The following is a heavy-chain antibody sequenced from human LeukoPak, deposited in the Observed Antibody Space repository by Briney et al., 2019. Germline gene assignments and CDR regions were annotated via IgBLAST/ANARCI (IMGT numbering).Heavy chain of an antibody. CDR3: AKGFKRAAAGTRGMNYFDY. Sequence: PGGSLRLSCAASGFTFSSYAMSWVRQAPGKGLEWVSAISGSGGSTYYADSVKGRFTISRDNSKNTLYLQMNSLRAEDTAVYYCAKGFKRAAAGTRGMNYFDYWGQGTLVTVSS. D-gene: IGHD6-13*01. V-gene: IGHV3-23*01. CDR1: GFTFSSYA. CDR2: ISGSGGST. J-gene: IGHJ4*02.